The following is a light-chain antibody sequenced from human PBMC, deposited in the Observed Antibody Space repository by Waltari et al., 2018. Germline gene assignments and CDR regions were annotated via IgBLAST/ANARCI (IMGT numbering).Light chain of an antibody. V-gene: IGKV3-20*01. J-gene: IGKJ1*01. Sequence: EIVLTQSPGTLSLSPGERATLSCRASQNIIKYLAWYQKKPGQAPRLLIYHTSIRAAGIPDRFSGSGSWTEFSLFISRLEPEDFAVYYCQHYVRLPATFGQGTKVEIK. CDR3: QHYVRLPAT. CDR2: HTS. CDR1: QNIIKY.